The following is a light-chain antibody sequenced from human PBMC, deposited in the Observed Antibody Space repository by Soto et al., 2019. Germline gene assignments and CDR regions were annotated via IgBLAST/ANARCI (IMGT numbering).Light chain of an antibody. CDR1: SSGVGGYTY. CDR3: SSYTSSSTLYV. Sequence: QSVLTQPASVSGSPRQSITISCTGASSGVGGYTYVSWYQQHPGKAPKLMIYEVNNRPSGVSNRFSGSKSGNTASLAISGLQAEDEADYYCSSYTSSSTLYVFGTGTKVTV. CDR2: EVN. V-gene: IGLV2-14*01. J-gene: IGLJ1*01.